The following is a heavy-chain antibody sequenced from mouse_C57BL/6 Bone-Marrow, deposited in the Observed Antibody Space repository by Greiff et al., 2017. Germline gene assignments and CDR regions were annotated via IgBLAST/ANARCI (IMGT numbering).Heavy chain of an antibody. CDR2: IYTSDSET. CDR1: GYTFTSYW. Sequence: VQLQQSGAELVRPGSSVKLSCKASGYTFTSYWMDWVKQRPGQGLEWIGNIYTSDSETHYNQKFKDKATLTVDKSSSTAYMQLSSLTSEDSAVYYCARRHYYGTLYAMDYWGQGTSVTVSS. D-gene: IGHD1-1*01. CDR3: ARRHYYGTLYAMDY. V-gene: IGHV1-61*01. J-gene: IGHJ4*01.